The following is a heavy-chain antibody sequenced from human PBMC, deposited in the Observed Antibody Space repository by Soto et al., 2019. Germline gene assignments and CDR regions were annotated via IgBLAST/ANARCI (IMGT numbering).Heavy chain of an antibody. CDR2: ISAHNGDT. CDR3: ARSSGTYPPSRYYYGLDV. J-gene: IGHJ6*02. CDR1: GYTFTSYG. Sequence: QVQLVQSGPEVKKPGASVKVSCKASGYTFTSYGFSWVRQAPGQGLEWMGWISAHNGDTIYAQKFQDRITMTTDTSRNTAYLELRSLKSGDTAVFDCARSSGTYPPSRYYYGLDVWDQGTTVTVSS. D-gene: IGHD1-26*01. V-gene: IGHV1-18*01.